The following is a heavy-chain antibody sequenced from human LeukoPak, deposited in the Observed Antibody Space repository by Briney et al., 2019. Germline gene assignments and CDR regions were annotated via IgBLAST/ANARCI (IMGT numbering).Heavy chain of an antibody. J-gene: IGHJ4*02. CDR1: GFTFSSYS. V-gene: IGHV3-48*01. CDR2: ISSSSSTI. Sequence: PGGSLRLSCAASGFTFSSYSMNWVRQAPGKGLEWVSYISSSSSTIYYADSVKGRFTISRDNAKNSLYLQMNSLRAEDTAVYYCARDHERASLEYYFDYWGQGTLVTVSS. CDR3: ARDHERASLEYYFDY. D-gene: IGHD1-1*01.